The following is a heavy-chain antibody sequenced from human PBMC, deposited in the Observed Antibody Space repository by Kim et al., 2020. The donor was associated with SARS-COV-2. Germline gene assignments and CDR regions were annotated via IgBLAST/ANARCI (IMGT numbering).Heavy chain of an antibody. V-gene: IGHV3-13*04. CDR1: GFTFSSYD. Sequence: GGSLRHSCAASGFTFSSYDMHWVRQATGKGLEWVSAIGTAGDTYYPGSVKGRFTISRENAKNSLYLQMNSLRAGDTAVYYCARVAYDSSGYYYHYWYFDLWGRGTLVTVSS. CDR3: ARVAYDSSGYYYHYWYFDL. CDR2: IGTAGDT. D-gene: IGHD3-22*01. J-gene: IGHJ2*01.